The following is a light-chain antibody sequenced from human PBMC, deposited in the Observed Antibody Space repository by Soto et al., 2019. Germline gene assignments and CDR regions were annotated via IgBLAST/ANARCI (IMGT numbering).Light chain of an antibody. Sequence: VLTQSRGTLSLSPGERATLSCRAGQSVSSGYLAWYQQKPGQAPRLLIYATYTRATGIPDRFSGSGSGTDFTLTISRLQPEDFAVYYCQQYGPSPLYTFGQGTKLEIK. V-gene: IGKV3-20*01. CDR3: QQYGPSPLYT. CDR1: QSVSSGY. CDR2: ATY. J-gene: IGKJ2*01.